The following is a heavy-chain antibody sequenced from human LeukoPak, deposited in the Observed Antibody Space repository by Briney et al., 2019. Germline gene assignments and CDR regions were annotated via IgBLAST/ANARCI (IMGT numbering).Heavy chain of an antibody. V-gene: IGHV1-18*01. CDR1: GYTFTSYG. J-gene: IGHJ4*02. CDR2: ISAYNGNT. CDR3: ARDISYPKSRDGYKNPDY. Sequence: ASVKVSCKASGYTFTSYGISWVRQAPGQGLEWMGWISAYNGNTNYAQKLQGRVTMTTDTSTSTAYMELRSLRSDDTAVYYCARDISYPKSRDGYKNPDYWGQGTLVTVSS. D-gene: IGHD5-24*01.